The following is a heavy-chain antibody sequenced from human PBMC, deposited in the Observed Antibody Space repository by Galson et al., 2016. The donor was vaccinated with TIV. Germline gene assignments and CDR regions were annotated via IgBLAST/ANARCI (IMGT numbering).Heavy chain of an antibody. CDR1: GGTFSTSV. J-gene: IGHJ6*02. D-gene: IGHD5-18*01. V-gene: IGHV1-69*13. Sequence: SVKVSCKASGGTFSTSVFNWLRQAPGQGLEWMGVINPLFGTANYAQTFQGRLTITADESTSSAHMELSSRRSEDTAVYFCATERKTALDTYTYYYGRDVWGQGTAVTVSS. CDR3: ATERKTALDTYTYYYGRDV. CDR2: INPLFGTA.